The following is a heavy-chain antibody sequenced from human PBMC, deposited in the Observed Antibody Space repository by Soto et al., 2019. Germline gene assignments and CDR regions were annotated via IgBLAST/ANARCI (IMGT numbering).Heavy chain of an antibody. D-gene: IGHD2-2*01. CDR3: AREGDYCSSTSCYRKSYYYMDV. CDR2: ISWNSGSI. CDR1: GFTFDDYA. J-gene: IGHJ6*03. V-gene: IGHV3-9*01. Sequence: QPGGSLRLSCAASGFTFDDYAMHWVRQAPGKGLEWVSGISWNSGSIGYADSVKGRFTISRDNTKNSVYLQMNSLRAEDTAVYYCAREGDYCSSTSCYRKSYYYMDVWGKGTTVTVSS.